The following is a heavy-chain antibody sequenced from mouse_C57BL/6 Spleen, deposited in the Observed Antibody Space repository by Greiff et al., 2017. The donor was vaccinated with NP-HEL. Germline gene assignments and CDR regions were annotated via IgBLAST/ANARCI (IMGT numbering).Heavy chain of an antibody. CDR1: GYSITSGYY. J-gene: IGHJ2*01. Sequence: EVQLQQSGPGLVKPSQSLSLTCSVTGYSITSGYYWNWIRQFPGNKLEWMGYISYDGSNNYNPSLKNRISITRDTSKNQFFLKLNSVTTEDTATYYGARWPLYYYGREVDYWGQGTTLTVSS. CDR3: ARWPLYYYGREVDY. D-gene: IGHD1-1*01. CDR2: ISYDGSN. V-gene: IGHV3-6*01.